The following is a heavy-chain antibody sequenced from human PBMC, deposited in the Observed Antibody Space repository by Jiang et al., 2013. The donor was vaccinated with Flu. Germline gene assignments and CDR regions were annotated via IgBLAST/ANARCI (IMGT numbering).Heavy chain of an antibody. V-gene: IGHV1-69*06. D-gene: IGHD3-3*01. Sequence: GAEVKKPGSSVKVSCKASGGTFSSYAISWVRQAPGQGLEWMGGIIPIFGTANYAQKFQGRVTITADKSTSTAYMELSSLRSEDTAVYYCARDHNEDTIFGVASNYYYYYMDVWGKGTTVTVSS. CDR2: IIPIFGTA. J-gene: IGHJ6*03. CDR3: ARDHNEDTIFGVASNYYYYYMDV. CDR1: GGTFSSYA.